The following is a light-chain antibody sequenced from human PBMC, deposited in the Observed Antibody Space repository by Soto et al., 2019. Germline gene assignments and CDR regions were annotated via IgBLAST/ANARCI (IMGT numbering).Light chain of an antibody. J-gene: IGKJ1*01. CDR1: QSVGSN. V-gene: IGKV3-15*01. CDR2: GAS. Sequence: EILMTQSPATLSVSPGERATLSCRASQSVGSNLAWYQQKPGQAPRLLIYGASTRATGISARFSGSGSGTEFTLTISSLQSEDFGVYYCQQYNNWWTFGQGTKVEI. CDR3: QQYNNWWT.